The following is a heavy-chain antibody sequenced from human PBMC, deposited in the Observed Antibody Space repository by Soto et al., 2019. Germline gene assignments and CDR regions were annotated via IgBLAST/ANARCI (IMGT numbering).Heavy chain of an antibody. J-gene: IGHJ5*02. V-gene: IGHV1-69*13. CDR3: AGCYCSAPSRYVIPTQNSCDP. Sequence: SVKVSCKASGGTFSSYAISWVGPAPGQGLEWMGGIIPIFGTANYAQKFQRRVTITADESTSTAYMDLSSLRSEDTAVYFCAGCYCSAPSRYVIPTQNSCDPWG. CDR2: IIPIFGTA. CDR1: GGTFSSYA. D-gene: IGHD2-15*01.